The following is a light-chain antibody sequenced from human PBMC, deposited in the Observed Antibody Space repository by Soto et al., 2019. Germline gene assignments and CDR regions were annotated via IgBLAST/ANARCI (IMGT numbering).Light chain of an antibody. CDR2: DVS. CDR3: QQYTNWPFS. Sequence: EIRMTQSPGTLSVSPGERATLSCRAAQGVTTNFAWYQQKSGQSPRLLIYDVSNRATGVPARFSGSGSETDFTLTISGLRSEDSAVYSRQQYTNWPFSFGQGTRLEIK. V-gene: IGKV3-15*01. CDR1: QGVTTN. J-gene: IGKJ5*01.